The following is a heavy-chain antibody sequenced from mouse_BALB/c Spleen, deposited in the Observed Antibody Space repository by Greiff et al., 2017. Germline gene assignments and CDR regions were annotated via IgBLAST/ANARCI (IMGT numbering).Heavy chain of an antibody. J-gene: IGHJ2*01. CDR3: ARDTGSSYGYYFDY. D-gene: IGHD1-1*01. CDR2: IRNKANGYTT. V-gene: IGHV7-3*02. CDR1: GFTFTDYY. Sequence: DVQLQESGGGLVQPGGSLRLSCATSGFTFTDYYMSWVRQPPGKALEWLGFIRNKANGYTTEYSASVKGRFTISRDNSQSILYLQMNTLRAEDSATYYCARDTGSSYGYYFDYWGQGTTLTVSS.